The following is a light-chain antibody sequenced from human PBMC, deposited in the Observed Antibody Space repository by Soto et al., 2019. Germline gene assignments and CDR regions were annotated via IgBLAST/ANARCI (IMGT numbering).Light chain of an antibody. CDR2: DAS. Sequence: EIVMTQFPATLSESPGERVTLSCRASQSVSTNVAWYQQKPGEAPRLLIFDASARAVDIPGRFSGSVSGTEFTLTISSLQPEDIATYFCHKYDNLSQTFGPGTKVDIK. J-gene: IGKJ3*01. V-gene: IGKV3D-15*01. CDR3: HKYDNLSQT. CDR1: QSVSTN.